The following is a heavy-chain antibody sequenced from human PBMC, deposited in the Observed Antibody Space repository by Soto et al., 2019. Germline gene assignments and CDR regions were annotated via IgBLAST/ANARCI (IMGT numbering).Heavy chain of an antibody. J-gene: IGHJ5*02. CDR2: IYHSGSP. CDR3: ARRVPAAPNWFDP. CDR1: GGPISSGTW. D-gene: IGHD2-2*01. V-gene: IGHV4-4*02. Sequence: PSETMSLTCAVSGGPISSGTWWSWVRQPPGRGLEWIGEIYHSGSPNYNPSLKSRVTMSVDKSKNLFSLRLSSVTAADSALYYCARRVPAAPNWFDPWGQGTLVTVSS.